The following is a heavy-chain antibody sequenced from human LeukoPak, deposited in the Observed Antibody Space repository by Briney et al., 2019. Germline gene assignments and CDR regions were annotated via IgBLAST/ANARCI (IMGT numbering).Heavy chain of an antibody. CDR3: NRTAMVTGFDS. Sequence: QTGGSLKLSCAASGFIFSGSAMHWDRQASGKGLEWVGRIRSKLNSYATAYAASVKGRFTISRDDSKNTAYLQMNSLKTEDTAVYYCNRTAMVTGFDSWGQGTLVTVSS. CDR1: GFIFSGSA. D-gene: IGHD5-18*01. J-gene: IGHJ4*02. V-gene: IGHV3-73*01. CDR2: IRSKLNSYAT.